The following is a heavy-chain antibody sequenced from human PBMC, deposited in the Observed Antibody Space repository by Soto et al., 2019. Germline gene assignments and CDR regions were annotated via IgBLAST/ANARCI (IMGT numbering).Heavy chain of an antibody. D-gene: IGHD5-12*01. Sequence: ASVKVSCKASGYTFTGYYMHWVRQAPGQGLEWMGWINPNSGGTNYAQKFQGWVTMTRDTSISTAYMELSRLRSDDTAVYYCARAPTGYDGNVAFDIWGQGTMVTVSS. V-gene: IGHV1-2*04. CDR1: GYTFTGYY. CDR2: INPNSGGT. J-gene: IGHJ3*02. CDR3: ARAPTGYDGNVAFDI.